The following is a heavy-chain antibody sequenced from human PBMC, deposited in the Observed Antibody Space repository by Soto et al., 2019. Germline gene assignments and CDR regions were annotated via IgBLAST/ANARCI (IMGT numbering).Heavy chain of an antibody. CDR3: ARDLGGIAAAALYYYGMDV. CDR1: GGTFSSYT. J-gene: IGHJ6*02. Sequence: QVQLVQSGAEVKKPGSSVKVSCKASGGTFSSYTISWVRQAPGQGLEWMGRIIPILGIANYAQKFQGRVTITADKSTSTAYMELRSLRYEDTAVYYCARDLGGIAAAALYYYGMDVWGQGTTVTVSS. D-gene: IGHD6-13*01. V-gene: IGHV1-69*08. CDR2: IIPILGIA.